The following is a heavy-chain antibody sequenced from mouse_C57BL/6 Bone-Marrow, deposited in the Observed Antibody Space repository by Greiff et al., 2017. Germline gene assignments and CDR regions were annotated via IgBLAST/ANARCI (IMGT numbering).Heavy chain of an antibody. CDR1: GFTFTSYC. V-gene: IGHV1-7*01. D-gene: IGHD1-1*01. CDR3: ARENYCGSSCLAY. Sequence: QVQLQQSGAELAKPGASVKLSCKASGFTFTSYCMPWVKQRPGKGLEWIGYINPSSGYTKYNQKFKDKATLTADKSSSTAYMQLSSLTYEDSAVYYCARENYCGSSCLAYWGQGTLVTVSA. J-gene: IGHJ3*01. CDR2: INPSSGYT.